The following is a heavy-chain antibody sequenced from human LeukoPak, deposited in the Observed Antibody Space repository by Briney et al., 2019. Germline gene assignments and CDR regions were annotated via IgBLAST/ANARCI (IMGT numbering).Heavy chain of an antibody. D-gene: IGHD3-22*01. J-gene: IGHJ4*02. CDR3: TTDYYYDSSGYLGDY. Sequence: PGGSLRLSCAASGLTLSNAWMSWVRQAPGKGLEWVGRIKSKTDGGTTDYAAPVKGRFTISRDDSKNTLYLQMNSLKTEDTAVYYCTTDYYYDSSGYLGDYWGQGTLVTVSS. CDR2: IKSKTDGGTT. V-gene: IGHV3-15*01. CDR1: GLTLSNAW.